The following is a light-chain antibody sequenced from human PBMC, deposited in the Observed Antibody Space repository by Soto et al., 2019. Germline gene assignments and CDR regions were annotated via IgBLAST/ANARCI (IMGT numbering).Light chain of an antibody. CDR1: QSVSSRY. Sequence: EIVLTQSPGTLSLSPGERATLSCRASQSVSSRYLAWYQQKPGQAPRLLIYGASNRATGIPDRFSGSRSGTEFTLTISRLEPEDFAVYFCQQYNNSPEYTFGQGTKLEIK. V-gene: IGKV3-20*01. CDR3: QQYNNSPEYT. J-gene: IGKJ2*01. CDR2: GAS.